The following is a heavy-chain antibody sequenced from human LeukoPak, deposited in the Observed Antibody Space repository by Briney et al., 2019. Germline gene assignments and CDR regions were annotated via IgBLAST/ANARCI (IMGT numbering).Heavy chain of an antibody. D-gene: IGHD1-26*01. V-gene: IGHV1-69*05. CDR3: ARFGVVGATRGAFDY. Sequence: SVKVSCKASGGTFSSYAISWVRQAPGQGLEWMGGIIPIFGTANYAQKFQGRVTITTDESTSTAYMELSSLRSEDTAVYYCARFGVVGATRGAFDYWGQGTLVTVSS. J-gene: IGHJ4*02. CDR1: GGTFSSYA. CDR2: IIPIFGTA.